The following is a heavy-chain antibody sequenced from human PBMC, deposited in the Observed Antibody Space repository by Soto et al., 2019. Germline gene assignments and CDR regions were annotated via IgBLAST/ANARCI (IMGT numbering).Heavy chain of an antibody. J-gene: IGHJ5*02. Sequence: QVQLVESGGGVVQPGRSLRLSCAASGFTFSSYAMHWVRQAPGKGLEWVAVISYDGSNKYYADSVKGRFTISRDNSKNTRYRQMNSLRAEDTAVYYGAVSGCMSTSCYQNWFDPWGRGTLVTVSS. CDR2: ISYDGSNK. CDR1: GFTFSSYA. D-gene: IGHD2-2*01. V-gene: IGHV3-30-3*01. CDR3: AVSGCMSTSCYQNWFDP.